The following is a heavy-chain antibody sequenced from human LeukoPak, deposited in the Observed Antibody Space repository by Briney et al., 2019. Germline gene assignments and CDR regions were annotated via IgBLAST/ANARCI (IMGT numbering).Heavy chain of an antibody. CDR3: ATKEPSTSGWSY. Sequence: GGSLRLSCVASGFTFNRDWTAWVRQAPGKGLEWVANIKEDGSEKNYVDSVKGRFTISRDNAENSVYLQRNDLRAEDSGVYYCATKEPSTSGWSYWGQGTLVTVSS. CDR2: IKEDGSEK. D-gene: IGHD6-19*01. J-gene: IGHJ4*02. CDR1: GFTFNRDW. V-gene: IGHV3-7*01.